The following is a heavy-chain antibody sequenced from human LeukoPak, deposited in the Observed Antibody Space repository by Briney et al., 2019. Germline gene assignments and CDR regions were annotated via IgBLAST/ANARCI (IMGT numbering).Heavy chain of an antibody. D-gene: IGHD6-19*01. J-gene: IGHJ3*02. CDR2: ISWNSGSI. V-gene: IGHV3-9*01. CDR1: GFTFDDYA. Sequence: GGSLRLSCAASGFTFDDYAMHWVRQAPGKGLEWVSGISWNSGSIGYADSVKGRFTISRDNAKNSLYLQMNSLRAEDTALYYCAKARGVAVALDAFDIWGQGTMVTVSS. CDR3: AKARGVAVALDAFDI.